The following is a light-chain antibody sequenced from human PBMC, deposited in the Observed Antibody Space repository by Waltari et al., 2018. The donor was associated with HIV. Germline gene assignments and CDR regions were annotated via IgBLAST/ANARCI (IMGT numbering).Light chain of an antibody. V-gene: IGLV1-47*01. Sequence: QSLLTQPPSASGTPGQRVTISCSGSRSNIRRNHVYCDQQIPGTAPKPLIDRNNTRPSGVPDRFSGSKSGTSASLAISGLRSEDEADYYCATWDDSLSGWVFGGGTKLTVL. CDR2: RNN. J-gene: IGLJ3*02. CDR3: ATWDDSLSGWV. CDR1: RSNIRRNH.